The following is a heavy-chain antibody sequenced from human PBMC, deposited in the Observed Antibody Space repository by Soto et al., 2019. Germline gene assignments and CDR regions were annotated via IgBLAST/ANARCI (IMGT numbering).Heavy chain of an antibody. CDR2: ISYDGSNK. CDR1: GFTFSSYA. J-gene: IGHJ6*02. CDR3: ARDGNAGFGFLDCSSTSCYMVYYYYGMDV. V-gene: IGHV3-30-3*01. Sequence: PGGSLRLSCAASGFTFSSYAMHWVRQAPGEGLEWVAVISYDGSNKYYADSVKGRFTISRDNSKNTLYLQMNSLRAEDTAVYYCARDGNAGFGFLDCSSTSCYMVYYYYGMDVWGQGTTVTVSS. D-gene: IGHD2-2*02.